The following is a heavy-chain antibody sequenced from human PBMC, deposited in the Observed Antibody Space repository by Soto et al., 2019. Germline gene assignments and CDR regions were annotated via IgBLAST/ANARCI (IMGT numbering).Heavy chain of an antibody. Sequence: QVQLVQSGAEVKKPGSSVKVSCKASGYSFTSYDVNWVRQATGQGLEWMGWVNPNSGDTVYAQKFQGRVSMTRSTPSRTADLELSGLTSEETAIYYCERYTFTSYCSDGGCSYDAFDIWGQGTMVTVSS. V-gene: IGHV1-8*01. D-gene: IGHD2-15*01. CDR3: ERYTFTSYCSDGGCSYDAFDI. J-gene: IGHJ3*02. CDR1: GYSFTSYD. CDR2: VNPNSGDT.